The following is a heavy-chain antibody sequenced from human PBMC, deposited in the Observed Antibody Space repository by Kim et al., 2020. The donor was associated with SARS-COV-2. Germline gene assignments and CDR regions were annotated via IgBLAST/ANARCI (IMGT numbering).Heavy chain of an antibody. Sequence: VKGRVTCSRDNAKNSMYLQMTSLRTEETAVYYCTRDHSSGYPDYHGMDVWGQGTTVTVSS. V-gene: IGHV3-7*04. D-gene: IGHD3-22*01. J-gene: IGHJ6*02. CDR3: TRDHSSGYPDYHGMDV.